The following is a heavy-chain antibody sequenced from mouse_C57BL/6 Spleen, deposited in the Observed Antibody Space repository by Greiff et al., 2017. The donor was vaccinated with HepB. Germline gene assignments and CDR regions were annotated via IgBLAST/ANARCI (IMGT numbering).Heavy chain of an antibody. CDR3: ARTGNYYGSSYDV. CDR2: IYPGSGST. J-gene: IGHJ1*03. CDR1: GYTFTSYW. Sequence: VQLQQPGAELVKPGASVKMSCKASGYTFTSYWITWVKQRPGQGLEWIGDIYPGSGSTNYNEKFKSKATLTVDTSSSTAYMQLSSLTSEDSAVYYCARTGNYYGSSYDVWGTGTTVTVSS. V-gene: IGHV1-55*01. D-gene: IGHD1-1*01.